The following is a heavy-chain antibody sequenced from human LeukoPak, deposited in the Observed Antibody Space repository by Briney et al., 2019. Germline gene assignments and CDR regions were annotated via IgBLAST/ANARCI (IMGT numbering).Heavy chain of an antibody. J-gene: IGHJ4*02. D-gene: IGHD3-10*01. CDR1: GFIFSSHW. V-gene: IGHV3-7*01. CDR3: ARGAGVFDY. CDR2: IKQGGSEK. Sequence: GGSLRLSCAASGFIFSSHWMTWVRQAPGKGLEFVASIKQGGSEKYYADSVKGRFTISRDNAKNSLYPQMNSLRAEDTAVYYCARGAGVFDYWGQGTLVTVSS.